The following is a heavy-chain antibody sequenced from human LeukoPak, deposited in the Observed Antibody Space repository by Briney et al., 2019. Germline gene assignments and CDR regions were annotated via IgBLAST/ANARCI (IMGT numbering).Heavy chain of an antibody. Sequence: ASVKVSCKASGYTFTSYDINWVRQATGQGLEWMGWMNPNSGNTGYAQKFQGRVTITRNTSISTAYMELSSLRSEDTAVYYCARGGYSGYGLNFVVPDPWGQGTLVTVSS. CDR2: MNPNSGNT. V-gene: IGHV1-8*01. CDR3: ARGGYSGYGLNFVVPDP. J-gene: IGHJ5*02. D-gene: IGHD5-12*01. CDR1: GYTFTSYD.